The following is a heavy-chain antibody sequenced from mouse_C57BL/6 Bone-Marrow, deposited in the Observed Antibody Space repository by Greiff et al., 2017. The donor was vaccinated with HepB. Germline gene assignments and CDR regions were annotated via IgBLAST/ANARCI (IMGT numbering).Heavy chain of an antibody. CDR2: IHPNSGST. CDR1: GYTFTSYW. CDR3: ASSYYYGSTPYAMDY. J-gene: IGHJ4*01. Sequence: VQLQQPGAELVKPGASVKLSCKASGYTFTSYWMHWVKQRPGQGLEWIGMIHPNSGSTNYNEKFKSKATLTVDKSSSTAYMQLSSLTSEDSAVYYCASSYYYGSTPYAMDYWGQGTSVTVSS. V-gene: IGHV1-64*01. D-gene: IGHD1-1*01.